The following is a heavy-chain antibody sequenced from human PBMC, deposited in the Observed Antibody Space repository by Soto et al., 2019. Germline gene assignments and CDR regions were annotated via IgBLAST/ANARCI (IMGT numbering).Heavy chain of an antibody. Sequence: GGSLRLSCAASGFTFASYMMTWVRQAPEKGLEWVSSISGSTDNTYYADSVKGRFTISRDNSKNTLYLQMSSLRAEDTAVYYCARDSSAWPTWGQGALVTV. CDR2: ISGSTDNT. J-gene: IGHJ5*02. V-gene: IGHV3-23*01. CDR1: GFTFASYM. CDR3: ARDSSAWPT. D-gene: IGHD6-19*01.